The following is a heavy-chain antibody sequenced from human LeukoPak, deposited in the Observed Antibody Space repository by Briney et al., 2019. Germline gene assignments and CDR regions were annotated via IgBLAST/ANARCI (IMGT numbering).Heavy chain of an antibody. D-gene: IGHD3-22*01. V-gene: IGHV3-7*04. CDR2: IKQDGSEK. J-gene: IGHJ4*02. CDR1: GFTFSSYW. CDR3: ARGYYDPALFDY. Sequence: GGSLRLSCAASGFTFSSYWMSWVRQAPGKGLEWVANIKQDGSEKSYVDSVKGRFTISRDNAKNSLYLQMNGLRAEDAAVYYCARGYYDPALFDYWGQGTLVTVSS.